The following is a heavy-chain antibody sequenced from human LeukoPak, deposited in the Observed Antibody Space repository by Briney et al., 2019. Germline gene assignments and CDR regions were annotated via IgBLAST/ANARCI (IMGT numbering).Heavy chain of an antibody. J-gene: IGHJ3*02. CDR2: ISVYNGNT. D-gene: IGHD1-26*01. CDR1: GYTFTSYG. CDR3: ASSLPYGSSHGYDAFDI. V-gene: IGHV1-18*01. Sequence: ASVKVSCKASGYTFTSYGISWVRQAPGQGLEWMGWISVYNGNTNYAQKFQGRVTITADESTSTAYMELSSLRSEDTAVYYCASSLPYGSSHGYDAFDIWGQGTMVTVSS.